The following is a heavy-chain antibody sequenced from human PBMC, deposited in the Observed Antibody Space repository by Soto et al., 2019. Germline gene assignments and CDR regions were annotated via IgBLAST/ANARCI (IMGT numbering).Heavy chain of an antibody. CDR1: GGSISSGGYY. CDR3: ARDGRDYGGLGYFQH. Sequence: TSETLSLTCTVSGGSISSGGYYWSWIRQHPGKGLEWIGYIYYSGSTYYNPSLKSRVTISVDTSKNQFSLKLSSVTAADTAVYYCARDGRDYGGLGYFQHWGQGTLVTVSS. CDR2: IYYSGST. D-gene: IGHD4-17*01. V-gene: IGHV4-31*03. J-gene: IGHJ1*01.